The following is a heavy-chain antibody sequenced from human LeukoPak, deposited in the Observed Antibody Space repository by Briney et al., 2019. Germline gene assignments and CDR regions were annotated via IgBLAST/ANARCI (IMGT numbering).Heavy chain of an antibody. V-gene: IGHV1-18*01. D-gene: IGHD7-27*01. CDR2: ISAYNGNT. J-gene: IGHJ4*02. CDR3: ARDAELGIVGEGFDY. Sequence: ASVKVSCKATGYTFTSYGISWVRQAPGQGLEWMGWISAYNGNTNYAQKLQGRVTMTTDTSTSTAYMELRSLRSDDTAVYYCARDAELGIVGEGFDYWGQGTLVTVSS. CDR1: GYTFTSYG.